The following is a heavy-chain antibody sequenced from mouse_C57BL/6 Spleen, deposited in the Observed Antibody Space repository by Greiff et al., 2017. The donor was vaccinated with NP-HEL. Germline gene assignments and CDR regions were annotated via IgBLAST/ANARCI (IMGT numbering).Heavy chain of an antibody. D-gene: IGHD2-5*01. CDR2: IDPSDSET. CDR1: GYTFTSYW. Sequence: QVQLQQPGAELVRPGSSVKLSCKASGYTFTSYWMHWVKQRPIQGLEWIGNIDPSDSETHYNQKFKDKATLTVDKSSSTAYMQLSSLTSEDSAVYDCARMYYSNHWYFDVWGTGTTVTVSS. V-gene: IGHV1-52*01. CDR3: ARMYYSNHWYFDV. J-gene: IGHJ1*03.